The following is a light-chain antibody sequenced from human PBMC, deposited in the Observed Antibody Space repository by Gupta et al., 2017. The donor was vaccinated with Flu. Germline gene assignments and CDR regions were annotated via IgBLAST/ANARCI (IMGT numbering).Light chain of an antibody. CDR2: GAS. Sequence: GTLSLPPGERATLSCRASQSVSSAYIAWYQQTPGQAPRLLIYGASGRATDIPDRFSGSGSGTDFTLTISRLEPEDFAVYYCQQDVSSPWTFGQGTKVEIK. J-gene: IGKJ1*01. V-gene: IGKV3-20*01. CDR1: QSVSSAY. CDR3: QQDVSSPWT.